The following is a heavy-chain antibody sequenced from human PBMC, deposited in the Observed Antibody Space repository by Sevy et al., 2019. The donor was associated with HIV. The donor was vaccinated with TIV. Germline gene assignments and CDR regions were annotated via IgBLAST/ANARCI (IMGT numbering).Heavy chain of an antibody. CDR3: ASEAGGYDYDYGMDV. CDR1: GGTIVSSGHY. Sequence: SETLSLTCSISGGTIVSSGHYWCWIRQTPGKGLEWIGSIYYNGHTFYTPSLKSRLTISIDTSKNQFSLTLSSVTVADTAVYFCASEAGGYDYDYGMDVWGQGTTVTVSS. CDR2: IYYNGHT. J-gene: IGHJ6*02. D-gene: IGHD5-12*01. V-gene: IGHV4-39*01.